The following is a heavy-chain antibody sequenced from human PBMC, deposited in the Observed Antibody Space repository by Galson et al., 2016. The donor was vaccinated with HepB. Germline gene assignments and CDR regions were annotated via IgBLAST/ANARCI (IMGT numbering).Heavy chain of an antibody. Sequence: QSGAEVKKPGESLKISCRGSRPSFTSSWIGWVRQMPGKGLEWMGIIFLRDSDTRYSPSSQGQVTISADKSISSAYLQWSSLKASDTAMYYCATTNYYDSTGYTDWYFDLWGRGTLVTVSS. CDR1: RPSFTSSW. D-gene: IGHD3-22*01. V-gene: IGHV5-51*01. CDR2: IFLRDSDT. J-gene: IGHJ2*01. CDR3: ATTNYYDSTGYTDWYFDL.